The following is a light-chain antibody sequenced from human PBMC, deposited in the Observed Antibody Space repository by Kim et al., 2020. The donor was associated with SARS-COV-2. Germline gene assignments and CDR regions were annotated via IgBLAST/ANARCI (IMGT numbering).Light chain of an antibody. V-gene: IGLV1-47*01. CDR3: AAWDDSLSGNWV. Sequence: QSVLTQPPSASGTPGQRVTISCSGSSSNIGSNYVYWYQQLPGTAPKILIYRNNQRPSGVPDRFSGSKSGTSASLAISGLRSEDEADYYCAAWDDSLSGNWVFGGGTQLTVL. CDR2: RNN. J-gene: IGLJ3*02. CDR1: SSNIGSNY.